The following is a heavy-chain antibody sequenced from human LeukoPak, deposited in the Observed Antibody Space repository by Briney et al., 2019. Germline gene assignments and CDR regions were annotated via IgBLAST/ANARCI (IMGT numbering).Heavy chain of an antibody. CDR2: INPSGGST. J-gene: IGHJ4*02. CDR3: ARGLVGYSGYDYDGEDFDY. V-gene: IGHV1-46*01. Sequence: GASVTVSCKASGYTFTSYYMHWVRQAPGQGLEWMGIINPSGGSTSYAQKFQGRVTMTRDTSTSTVYMELSSLRSEDTAVYYCARGLVGYSGYDYDGEDFDYWGQGTLVTVSS. D-gene: IGHD5-12*01. CDR1: GYTFTSYY.